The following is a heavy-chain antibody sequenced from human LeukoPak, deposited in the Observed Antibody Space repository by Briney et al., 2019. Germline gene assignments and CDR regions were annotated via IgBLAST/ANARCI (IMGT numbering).Heavy chain of an antibody. Sequence: ASVKVSCKASGYTFTSYGISWVRQAPGQGLEWMGWISAYNGNTNYAQKLQGRVTMTTDTSTSTAYMELRSLRSDDTAVYYCARDRDIPHDRYSGSHSDYWGQGTLVTVSS. J-gene: IGHJ4*02. CDR2: ISAYNGNT. D-gene: IGHD1-26*01. CDR3: ARDRDIPHDRYSGSHSDY. V-gene: IGHV1-18*01. CDR1: GYTFTSYG.